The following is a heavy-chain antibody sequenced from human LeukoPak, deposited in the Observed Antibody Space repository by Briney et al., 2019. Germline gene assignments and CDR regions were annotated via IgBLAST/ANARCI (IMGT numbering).Heavy chain of an antibody. Sequence: GGSLRLSCAASGFTISRYWMSWVRQAPGKGLEWVANIKQDGSEKYFVDSVKGRFTISRDNAKNSLYLQMNSLRAEDTAEYYCARFSRAADAFDIWGQGTMVTVSS. V-gene: IGHV3-7*01. CDR2: IKQDGSEK. CDR1: GFTISRYW. CDR3: ARFSRAADAFDI. D-gene: IGHD2-15*01. J-gene: IGHJ3*02.